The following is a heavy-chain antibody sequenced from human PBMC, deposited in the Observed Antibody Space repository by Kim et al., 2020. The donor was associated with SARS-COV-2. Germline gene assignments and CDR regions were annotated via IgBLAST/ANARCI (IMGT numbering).Heavy chain of an antibody. V-gene: IGHV1-2*06. CDR3: ARGFGGYCSSTSCYGWFDP. Sequence: ASVKVSCKASGYTFTGYYMHWVRQAPGQGLEWMGRINPNSGGTNYAQKFQGRVTMTRDTSISTAYMELSRLRSDDTAVYYCARGFGGYCSSTSCYGWFDPWGQGTLVTVSS. CDR1: GYTFTGYY. CDR2: INPNSGGT. D-gene: IGHD2-2*01. J-gene: IGHJ5*02.